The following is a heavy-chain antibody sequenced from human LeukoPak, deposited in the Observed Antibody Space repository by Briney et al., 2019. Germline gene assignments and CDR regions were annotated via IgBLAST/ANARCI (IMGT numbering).Heavy chain of an antibody. CDR3: ARGEGGSRYDSSGYYFS. CDR2: IYYSGST. J-gene: IGHJ4*02. D-gene: IGHD3-22*01. V-gene: IGHV4-59*12. CDR1: GGSISSYY. Sequence: SETLSLTCTVSGGSISSYYWSWIRQPPGKGLEWIGYIYYSGSTNYNPSLKSRVTISVDTSKNQFSLKLSSVTAADTAVYYCARGEGGSRYDSSGYYFSWGQGTLVTVSS.